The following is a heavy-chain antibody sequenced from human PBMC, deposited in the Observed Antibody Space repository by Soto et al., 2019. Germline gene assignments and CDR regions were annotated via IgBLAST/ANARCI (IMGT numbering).Heavy chain of an antibody. CDR2: IIPNIGKT. D-gene: IGHD3-9*01. Sequence: ASVKVSCKASGGTFSSYAISWVRQAPGQGLEWMGWIIPNIGKTNYAQKLQGRVTMTTDKSTSTAYMELRSLRSDDTAVYYCARVLQTYYDILTGYSPKAYFDYWGQGTLVTVSS. V-gene: IGHV1-18*01. CDR3: ARVLQTYYDILTGYSPKAYFDY. CDR1: GGTFSSYA. J-gene: IGHJ4*02.